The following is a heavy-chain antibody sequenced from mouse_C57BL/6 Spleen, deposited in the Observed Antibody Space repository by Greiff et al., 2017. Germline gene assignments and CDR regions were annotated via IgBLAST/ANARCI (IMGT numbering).Heavy chain of an antibody. Sequence: QVQLKQSGAELVRPGASVKVSCKASGYAFTNYLIEWVKQRPGQGLEWIGDINPGSGGTEYNEKFKGKATLTADKSSSTAYMQLSSLTSEDSAVYFCARRVVISSFDYWGQGTSLTVSS. CDR3: ARRVVISSFDY. CDR2: INPGSGGT. V-gene: IGHV1-54*01. J-gene: IGHJ2*02. D-gene: IGHD1-1*01. CDR1: GYAFTNYL.